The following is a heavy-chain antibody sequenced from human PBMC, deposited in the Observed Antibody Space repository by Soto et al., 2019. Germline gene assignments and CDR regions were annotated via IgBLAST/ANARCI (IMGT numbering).Heavy chain of an antibody. V-gene: IGHV3-11*05. CDR2: SSNSGTFT. CDR3: ARSGDNYNVLDY. CDR1: GFSISDHY. J-gene: IGHJ4*02. Sequence: QVQLVESGGGLVKPGGSLRLTCAASGFSISDHYMSWIRQAPGKGLEWVSYSSNSGTFTKYADSVKGRFSISRDNAKNSLYLENNSLRGEDTAIYYCARSGDNYNVLDYWGQGTPVTVSS. D-gene: IGHD3-10*02.